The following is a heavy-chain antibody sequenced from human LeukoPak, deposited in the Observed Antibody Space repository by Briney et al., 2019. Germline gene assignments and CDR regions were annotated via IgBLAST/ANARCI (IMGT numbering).Heavy chain of an antibody. Sequence: GESLKISCKGSGYRFTSYWIGWVRQMPGKGLEWMGIIYPVDSDTRYSPSFQGQFTISADKSISTGYLQWSSLKASDTAMYYCARHEGGYCSSTSCYAMDWFDPWGQGTLVTVSS. V-gene: IGHV5-51*01. J-gene: IGHJ5*02. D-gene: IGHD2-2*01. CDR3: ARHEGGYCSSTSCYAMDWFDP. CDR2: IYPVDSDT. CDR1: GYRFTSYW.